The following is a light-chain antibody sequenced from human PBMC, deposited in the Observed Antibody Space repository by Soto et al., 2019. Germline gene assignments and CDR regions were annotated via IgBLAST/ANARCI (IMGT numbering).Light chain of an antibody. V-gene: IGKV1-33*01. J-gene: IGKJ5*01. Sequence: DIPMTQSPSSLSASVGDRVTITCQASQDISNYLNWYQQKPGKAPKLLIYDASNLETGVPSRFSGSGSGTDFTFTISSLQPEDIATYYCQQYDNLPITFGQGTLLEIK. CDR1: QDISNY. CDR2: DAS. CDR3: QQYDNLPIT.